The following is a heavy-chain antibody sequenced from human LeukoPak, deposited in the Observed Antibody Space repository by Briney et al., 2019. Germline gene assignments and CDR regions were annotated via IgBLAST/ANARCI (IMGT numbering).Heavy chain of an antibody. J-gene: IGHJ6*02. D-gene: IGHD5-12*01. V-gene: IGHV3-21*04. CDR2: ISSGYTHI. CDR1: GFTFSSHS. CDR3: ARVENSGIYGMDV. Sequence: GGSLRLSCAASGFTFSSHSMNWVRQAPGKGLEWVSSISSGYTHIYYADSVKGRFTISRDNAKNSLYLQMNSLRAEDTAVYYCARVENSGIYGMDVWGQGTTVTVSS.